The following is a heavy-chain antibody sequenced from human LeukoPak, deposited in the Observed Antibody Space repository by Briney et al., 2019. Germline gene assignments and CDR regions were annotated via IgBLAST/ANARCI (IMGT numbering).Heavy chain of an antibody. CDR2: IYYSGST. J-gene: IGHJ4*02. V-gene: IGHV4-59*01. Sequence: PSETLSLTCTVSGGSISSYYWSWLRQPPGKGLEWIGYIYYSGSTNYNPSLKSRVTISVDTSKNQFSLKLSSVTAADTAVYYCARIAVAAFDYWGQGTLVTVSS. CDR1: GGSISSYY. CDR3: ARIAVAAFDY. D-gene: IGHD6-19*01.